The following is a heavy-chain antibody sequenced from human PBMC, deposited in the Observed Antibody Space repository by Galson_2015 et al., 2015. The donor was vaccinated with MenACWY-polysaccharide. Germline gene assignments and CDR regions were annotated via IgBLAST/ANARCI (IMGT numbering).Heavy chain of an antibody. V-gene: IGHV4-61*01. Sequence: LSLTCTVSGGSVYSVTAHWSWLRQPPGKGLEWIGYMSYNGRANYNPSLRSRVTISLDPSNNQFSLRLSSVTAADTAMYFCAREPTYSGSFVWFVPCGQCTLVTVSS. J-gene: IGHJ5*02. CDR1: GGSVYSVTAH. CDR3: AREPTYSGSFVWFVP. D-gene: IGHD1-26*01. CDR2: MSYNGRA.